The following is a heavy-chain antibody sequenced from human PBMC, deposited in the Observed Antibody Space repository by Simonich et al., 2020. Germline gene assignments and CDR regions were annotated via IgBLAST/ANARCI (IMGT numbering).Heavy chain of an antibody. CDR2: INNSVST. J-gene: IGHJ3*02. V-gene: IGHV4-34*01. D-gene: IGHD3-16*01. CDR3: ARPLGIVWAFDI. CDR1: GGSFSGYY. Sequence: QVQLQQWGAGLLKPSETLSLTCAVYGGSFSGYYWRGIRQPPGKGLEWIGEINNSVSTNYNPTLKSRVTISVDTSKNQFSLKLSSVTAADTAVYYCARPLGIVWAFDIWGQGTMVTVSS.